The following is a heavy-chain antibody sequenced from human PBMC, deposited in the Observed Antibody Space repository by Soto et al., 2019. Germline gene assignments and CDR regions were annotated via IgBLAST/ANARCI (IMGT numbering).Heavy chain of an antibody. J-gene: IGHJ4*02. V-gene: IGHV3-23*01. D-gene: IGHD5-18*01. CDR3: AKRYADSDS. CDR2: ISNSDDTT. CDR1: GFAFSRHA. Sequence: EVQLFESGGGLVQPGGSLRLSCATSGFAFSRHAMSWVRQTPGRGLEWLSSISNSDDTTYYAASVKGRFTISRDMSKSTLFLQMSSLRAEDTAVYYCAKRYADSDSWGQGTQVTVSS.